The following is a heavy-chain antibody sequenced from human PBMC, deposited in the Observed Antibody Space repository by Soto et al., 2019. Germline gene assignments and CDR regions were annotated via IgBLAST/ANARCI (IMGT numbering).Heavy chain of an antibody. V-gene: IGHV3-7*05. D-gene: IGHD1-1*01. CDR2: INIDGREK. CDR3: ARGAMAGNEVPGD. J-gene: IGHJ1*01. CDR1: GVTFSSYC. Sequence: EGQLVESGGGLVQPGGSLRLSCQVSGVTFSSYCMTWVRRAPGKGLEWVANINIDGREKYYVDAVKGRFTISRDNAKNSLLLGLRALRATDTAVDYCARGAMAGNEVPGDWGQGTLVTVSS.